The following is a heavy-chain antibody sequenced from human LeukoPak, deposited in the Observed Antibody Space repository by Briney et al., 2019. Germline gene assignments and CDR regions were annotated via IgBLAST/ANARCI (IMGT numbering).Heavy chain of an antibody. D-gene: IGHD4-17*01. Sequence: GGSLRLSCAASGFIFRSYAMSWVRQAPGKGLEWVSTITGSGSSTYYADSLKGRFTISRDNSKNTLYLQMNSLRAEDTAVYYCARLREGDYHFDYWGQGTLVTVSS. V-gene: IGHV3-23*01. CDR3: ARLREGDYHFDY. CDR2: ITGSGSST. CDR1: GFIFRSYA. J-gene: IGHJ4*02.